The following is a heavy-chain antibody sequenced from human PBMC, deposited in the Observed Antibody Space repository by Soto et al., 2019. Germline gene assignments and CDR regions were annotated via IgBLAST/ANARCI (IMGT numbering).Heavy chain of an antibody. CDR3: ARVFRLPQNYYFDY. Sequence: QVQLVQSGAEVKKPGASVKVSCKASGYTFTSYYMHWVRQAPGQGLEWMGRINPSGGSTSYEQKCQGRVTMTRNTSTSTVCMDLSSLRSEDTAVYYCARVFRLPQNYYFDYWGQGTLVTVSS. V-gene: IGHV1-46*01. CDR1: GYTFTSYY. J-gene: IGHJ4*02. CDR2: INPSGGST. D-gene: IGHD5-18*01.